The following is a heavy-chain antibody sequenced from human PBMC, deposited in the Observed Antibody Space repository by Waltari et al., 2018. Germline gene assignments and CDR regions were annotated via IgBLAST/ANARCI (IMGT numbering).Heavy chain of an antibody. D-gene: IGHD3-10*01. Sequence: QVQLVQSGAEVKKPGSSVKVSCKASGGTFSSYAISWVRQAPGQGLEWMGGVIPTFGTANDAQKFQGRVTSTADESTSTAYMELSSLRSEDTAVYYCARDRGPTVRMGLVGVWYFDLWGRGTLVTVPS. CDR3: ARDRGPTVRMGLVGVWYFDL. V-gene: IGHV1-69*12. CDR2: VIPTFGTA. J-gene: IGHJ2*01. CDR1: GGTFSSYA.